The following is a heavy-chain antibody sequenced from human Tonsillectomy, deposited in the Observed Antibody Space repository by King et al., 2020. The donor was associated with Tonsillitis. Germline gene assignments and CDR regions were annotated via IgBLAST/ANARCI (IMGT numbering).Heavy chain of an antibody. CDR2: ISHDGSNI. J-gene: IGHJ4*02. Sequence: VQLVESGGGVVQPGRSLRLSCVASGFTFSSYGMHWVRQAPGKGLEWVAVISHDGSNIYYGDSVKGRFTISRDNSKNTLYLQMNSLRAEDTAVFYCAKDEGDMLYSMGGPDYWGQGTLVTVSS. D-gene: IGHD2-8*01. CDR3: AKDEGDMLYSMGGPDY. V-gene: IGHV3-30*18. CDR1: GFTFSSYG.